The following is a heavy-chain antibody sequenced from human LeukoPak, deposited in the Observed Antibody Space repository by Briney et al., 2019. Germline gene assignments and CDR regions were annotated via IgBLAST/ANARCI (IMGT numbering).Heavy chain of an antibody. CDR1: GFTFSNAW. CDR3: TRGGWLRYYFDY. J-gene: IGHJ4*02. CDR2: IKSKTDGGTT. V-gene: IGHV3-15*01. Sequence: GGSLRLSCAASGFTFSNAWMTWVRQTPGKGLEWIGRIKSKTDGGTTDYAAPVKGRFTISRDDSKDTLYLQMNSLKTEDTAVYYCTRGGWLRYYFDYWGQGTLVTVSS. D-gene: IGHD5-24*01.